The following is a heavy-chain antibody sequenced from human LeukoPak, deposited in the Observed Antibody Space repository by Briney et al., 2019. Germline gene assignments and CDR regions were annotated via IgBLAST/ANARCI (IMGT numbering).Heavy chain of an antibody. CDR2: ISSSDTTI. Sequence: GGSLRLSCAASGFTFSSYEFNWVRQAPGKGLEWVSYISSSDTTIYYADSVKGRFTISRDNAKNSLYLQMNSLRAEDTAVYYCAELGITMIGGVWGKGTTVTISS. D-gene: IGHD3-10*02. CDR1: GFTFSSYE. V-gene: IGHV3-48*03. J-gene: IGHJ6*04. CDR3: AELGITMIGGV.